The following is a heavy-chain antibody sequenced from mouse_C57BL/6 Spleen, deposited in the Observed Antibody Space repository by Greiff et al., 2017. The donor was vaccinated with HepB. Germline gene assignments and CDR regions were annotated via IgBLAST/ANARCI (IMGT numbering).Heavy chain of an antibody. CDR2: IHPNSGST. CDR1: GYTFTSYW. Sequence: QVQLKESGAELVKPGASVKLSCKASGYTFTSYWMHWVKQRPGQGLEWIGMIHPNSGSTNYNEKFKSKATLTVDKSSSTAYMQLSSLTSEDSAVYYCARLDSSGYSYAMDYWGQGTSVTVSS. D-gene: IGHD3-2*02. CDR3: ARLDSSGYSYAMDY. V-gene: IGHV1-64*01. J-gene: IGHJ4*01.